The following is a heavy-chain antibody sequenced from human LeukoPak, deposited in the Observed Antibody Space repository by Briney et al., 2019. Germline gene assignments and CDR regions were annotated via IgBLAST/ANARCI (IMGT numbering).Heavy chain of an antibody. CDR2: ISAYNGNT. CDR3: ARGSLSVDNWFDP. V-gene: IGHV1-18*01. CDR1: GYTFTSYG. Sequence: ASVKVSCKASGYTFTSYGISWVRQAPGQGLEWMGWISAYNGNTNYAQKLQGRVTMTTDTSTSTAYMALRSLRSDDTAVYYCARGSLSVDNWFDPWAREPWSPSPQ. D-gene: IGHD5/OR15-5a*01. J-gene: IGHJ5*02.